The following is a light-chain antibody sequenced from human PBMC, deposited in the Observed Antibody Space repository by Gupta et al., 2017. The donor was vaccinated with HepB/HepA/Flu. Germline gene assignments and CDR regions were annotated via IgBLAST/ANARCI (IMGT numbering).Light chain of an antibody. Sequence: DIQLPQSPSFLPASVGDRVTITCRASQGIGIFLAWYQQNPGKAPKLLIYASYTLQSGVPSRFSGSGSGTDFTLTISSLLPEDVATYFCQQLNTYPLTFGPGTKVDVK. CDR2: ASY. CDR1: QGIGIF. CDR3: QQLNTYPLT. J-gene: IGKJ3*01. V-gene: IGKV1-9*01.